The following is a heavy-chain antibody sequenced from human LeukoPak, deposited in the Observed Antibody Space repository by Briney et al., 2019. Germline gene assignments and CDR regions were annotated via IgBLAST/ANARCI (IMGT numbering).Heavy chain of an antibody. Sequence: ASVKDSCKASGYTFTTYGISWVRQAPGQGLEWMGWITAFNGNTNYAQKLQGRVTMTTDTSTSTAYMELRSLRSDDTAVYYCARLAPYDILTGYYFDFWGQGTLVTISS. CDR2: ITAFNGNT. CDR1: GYTFTTYG. D-gene: IGHD3-9*01. CDR3: ARLAPYDILTGYYFDF. J-gene: IGHJ4*02. V-gene: IGHV1-18*01.